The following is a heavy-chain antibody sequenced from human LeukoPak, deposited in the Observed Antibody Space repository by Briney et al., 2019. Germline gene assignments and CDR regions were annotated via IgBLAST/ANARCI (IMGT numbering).Heavy chain of an antibody. D-gene: IGHD3-22*01. CDR2: IKSKTDGGTT. J-gene: IGHJ3*02. CDR3: AKDRDYYDSSGYYYGDAFDI. Sequence: GGPLRLSCAASGFTFSNAWMSWVRQAPGKGLEWVGRIKSKTDGGTTDYAAPVKGRFTISRDNAKNSLYLQMNSLRAEDTAVYYCAKDRDYYDSSGYYYGDAFDIWGQGTMVTVSS. V-gene: IGHV3-15*01. CDR1: GFTFSNAW.